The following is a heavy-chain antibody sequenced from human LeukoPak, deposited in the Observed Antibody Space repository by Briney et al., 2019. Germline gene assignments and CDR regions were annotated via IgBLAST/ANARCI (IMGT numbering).Heavy chain of an antibody. V-gene: IGHV4-59*08. J-gene: IGHJ5*02. D-gene: IGHD6-13*01. CDR3: ARRTGYFDP. CDR2: IYYSGST. Sequence: SETLSLTCTVPGGSISSYYWSWLRQPPGKGLEWIGYIYYSGSTNYNPSLKSRVTISVDTSKNQFSLKLSSVTAADTAVYYCARRTGYFDPWGQGTLVTVSS. CDR1: GGSISSYY.